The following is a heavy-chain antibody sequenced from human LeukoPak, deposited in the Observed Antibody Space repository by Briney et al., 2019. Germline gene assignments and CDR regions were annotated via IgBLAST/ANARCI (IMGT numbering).Heavy chain of an antibody. CDR3: AKGLGFSPGEYYYMDV. D-gene: IGHD2-21*01. CDR1: GFFFSSYG. CDR2: FWYDGSNK. Sequence: GGALRLFCAAAGFFFSSYGLHLGRQAPGKGPGGGGLFWYDGSNKYYADSVKGRFTISRDNSKNTLYLQMNSLRAEDTAVYYCAKGLGFSPGEYYYMDVWGKGTTVTVSS. V-gene: IGHV3-33*06. J-gene: IGHJ6*03.